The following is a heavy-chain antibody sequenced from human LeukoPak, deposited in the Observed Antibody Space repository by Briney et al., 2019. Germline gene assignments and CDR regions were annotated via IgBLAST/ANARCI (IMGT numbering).Heavy chain of an antibody. CDR2: ISGIGVTT. CDR1: GFTFSSYV. J-gene: IGHJ4*02. D-gene: IGHD3-22*01. Sequence: GGSLRLSCAASGFTFSSYVMSWALQAPGRGLEWVSSISGIGVTTYYADSVKGRFTISRDNSKNTLYLQMNSLRAEDTAVYYCAKGRFRNYYDGSGYSVFDYWGQGTLVTVSS. V-gene: IGHV3-23*01. CDR3: AKGRFRNYYDGSGYSVFDY.